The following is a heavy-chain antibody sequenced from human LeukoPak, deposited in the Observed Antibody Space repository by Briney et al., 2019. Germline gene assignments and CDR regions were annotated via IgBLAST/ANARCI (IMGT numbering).Heavy chain of an antibody. CDR3: ASDSSGWYYFDY. CDR1: GFTFSSYG. J-gene: IGHJ4*02. CDR2: IRYDGSNK. Sequence: GGSLRLSCAASGFTFSSYGMHWVRQAPGKGLEWVAFIRYDGSNKYYADSVKGRFTISRDNAKNSLYLQMNSLRAEDTAVYYCASDSSGWYYFDYWGQGTLVTVSS. D-gene: IGHD6-19*01. V-gene: IGHV3-30*02.